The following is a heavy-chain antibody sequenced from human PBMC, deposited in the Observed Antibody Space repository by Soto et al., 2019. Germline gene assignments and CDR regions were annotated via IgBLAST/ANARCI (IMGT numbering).Heavy chain of an antibody. Sequence: EVQVSESGGGLLQPGGSLRLSGVGSGFTFGPYTMAWVRQAPGMGLECVSVITGNRGATYYSDSVKGRFSISRDNSRNTLYLQMNDLRAGDTGVYYCAKTGPLTARTRFDYWGQGALVTVSS. V-gene: IGHV3-23*01. CDR2: ITGNRGAT. CDR1: GFTFGPYT. CDR3: AKTGPLTARTRFDY. D-gene: IGHD2-21*02. J-gene: IGHJ4*02.